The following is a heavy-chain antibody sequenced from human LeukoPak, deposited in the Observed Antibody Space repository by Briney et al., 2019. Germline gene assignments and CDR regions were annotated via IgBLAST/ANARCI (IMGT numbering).Heavy chain of an antibody. J-gene: IGHJ4*02. CDR1: GFTFSSYG. V-gene: IGHV3-7*01. D-gene: IGHD4-23*01. CDR3: AKDHYGGGL. Sequence: PGGSLRLSCAASGFTFSSYGMHWVRQAPGKGLEWVANIKPDGSETKYVDSVRGRFTISRDNAKNSLYLQMNSLRDEDTAVYYCAKDHYGGGLWGQGTLVTVSS. CDR2: IKPDGSET.